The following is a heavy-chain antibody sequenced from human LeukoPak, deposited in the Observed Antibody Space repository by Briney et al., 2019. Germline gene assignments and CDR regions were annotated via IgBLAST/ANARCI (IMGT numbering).Heavy chain of an antibody. V-gene: IGHV3-48*01. CDR2: IDTGTSTK. Sequence: GRSLGLSCAASGFTFSTYSMNWVRQAPGKGLEWVSYIDTGTSTKYYADSVKDRFTISKDNAKNSLYRQMNSLSTKHTSVYYCTRRFDYWGQGTLATVPS. J-gene: IGHJ4*02. CDR1: GFTFSTYS. CDR3: TRRFDY.